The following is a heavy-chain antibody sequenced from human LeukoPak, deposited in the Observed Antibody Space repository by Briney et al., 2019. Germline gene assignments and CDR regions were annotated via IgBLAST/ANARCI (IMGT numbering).Heavy chain of an antibody. CDR3: ARRTSTSGWSLYDY. Sequence: SGPTLVKPTQTLTLTCTFSGFSLTTSGVGVAWIRQPPGKALEWLALISWDDDKRYSPSLKNRLTLTTDTSKTQVVLTMTNMDPADTAPSYRARRTSTSGWSLYDYWGQGTLVTVSS. J-gene: IGHJ4*02. V-gene: IGHV2-5*02. CDR1: GFSLTTSGVG. D-gene: IGHD6-19*01. CDR2: ISWDDDK.